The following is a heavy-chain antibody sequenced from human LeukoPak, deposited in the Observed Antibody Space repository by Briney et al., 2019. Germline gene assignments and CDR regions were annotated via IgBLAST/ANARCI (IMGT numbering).Heavy chain of an antibody. Sequence: SETLSLTCAVYGGSFSGYYWTWVRQPPGKGLEWIGEINHSGSTNYNPSLKSRVTISLDTSKNQFSLKLSSVTAADTAVYYCARAAGGYCSSTSCPLDYWGQGTLVTVSS. J-gene: IGHJ4*02. CDR2: INHSGST. CDR3: ARAAGGYCSSTSCPLDY. D-gene: IGHD2-2*01. V-gene: IGHV4-34*01. CDR1: GGSFSGYY.